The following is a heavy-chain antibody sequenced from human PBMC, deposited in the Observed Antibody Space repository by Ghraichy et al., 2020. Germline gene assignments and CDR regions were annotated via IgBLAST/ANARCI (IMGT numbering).Heavy chain of an antibody. J-gene: IGHJ4*02. V-gene: IGHV3-23*01. CDR3: ANPPPIVRDYYGSGSYYTRGDY. D-gene: IGHD3-10*01. CDR1: GFTFSSYA. Sequence: GGSLRLSCAASGFTFSSYAMSWVRQAPGKGLEWVSAISGSGGSTYYADSVKGRFTISRDNSKNTLYLQMNSLRAEDTAVYYCANPPPIVRDYYGSGSYYTRGDYWGQGTLVTVSS. CDR2: ISGSGGST.